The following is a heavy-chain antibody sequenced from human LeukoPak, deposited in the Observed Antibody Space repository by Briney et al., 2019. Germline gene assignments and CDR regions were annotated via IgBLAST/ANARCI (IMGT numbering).Heavy chain of an antibody. CDR2: IIPIFGTA. CDR1: GGTFSSYA. J-gene: IGHJ5*02. D-gene: IGHD5-18*01. CDR3: ARVDTAMAYNWFDP. Sequence: GASVKVSCKASGGTFSSYAISWVRQAPGQGPEWMGGIIPIFGTANYAQKFQGRVTITADKSTSTAYMELSSLRSEDTAVYYCARVDTAMAYNWFDPWGREPWSPSPQ. V-gene: IGHV1-69*06.